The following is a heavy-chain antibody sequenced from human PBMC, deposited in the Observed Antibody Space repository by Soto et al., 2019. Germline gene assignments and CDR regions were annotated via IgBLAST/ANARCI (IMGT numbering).Heavy chain of an antibody. CDR2: ISYSGRT. D-gene: IGHD6-25*01. Sequence: SETLSLTCAVSGGSISSGSYYWGWIRQPPGKGLEWIGSISYSGRTYYNPSLKSRVTISVDTSKNQFSLKLSSVTAADTAMYYFSRSDAQRPRIDYWGQGTLVIVSS. CDR3: SRSDAQRPRIDY. CDR1: GGSISSGSYY. V-gene: IGHV4-39*01. J-gene: IGHJ4*02.